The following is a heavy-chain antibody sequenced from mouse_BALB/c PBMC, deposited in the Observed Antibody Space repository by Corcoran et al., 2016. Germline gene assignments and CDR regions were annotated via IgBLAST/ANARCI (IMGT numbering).Heavy chain of an antibody. CDR2: INPYNGGT. Sequence: EVQLQQAGPEREKQGASMKISCKASGYSFTGYTMNWVKQSHGKNLEWIGLINPYNGGTSYNQKFKGKATLTVDKSSSTAYMELLSLTSEDSAVYYCARDYYGSSYVFAYWGQGTLVTVSA. CDR3: ARDYYGSSYVFAY. V-gene: IGHV1-18*01. D-gene: IGHD1-1*01. J-gene: IGHJ3*01. CDR1: GYSFTGYT.